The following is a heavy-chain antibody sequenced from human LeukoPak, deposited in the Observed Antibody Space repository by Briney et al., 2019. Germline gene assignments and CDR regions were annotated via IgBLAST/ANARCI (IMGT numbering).Heavy chain of an antibody. D-gene: IGHD2-2*01. Sequence: GGSLRLSCAASGFSFSSYAMSWVRQAPGKGLEWVSFISGSGGSTYYADSVKGRFTISRDNSKNTVFLQMNSLRAEDTAVDYCAKDSCSSTSCPGAFYIWGQGTTVTVSS. V-gene: IGHV3-23*01. CDR2: ISGSGGST. J-gene: IGHJ3*02. CDR3: AKDSCSSTSCPGAFYI. CDR1: GFSFSSYA.